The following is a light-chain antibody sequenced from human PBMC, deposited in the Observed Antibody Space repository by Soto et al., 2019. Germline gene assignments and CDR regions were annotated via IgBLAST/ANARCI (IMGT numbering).Light chain of an antibody. CDR1: SGSIASNN. CDR3: QTYDSSTVV. V-gene: IGLV6-57*04. Sequence: NFMLTQPHSVSESPGKTVIISCTRSSGSIASNNVQWYQQRPGSAPTTVIYEDNQRLSGVPDRFSGSIDSSSNSASLTISGLKTEDEADYYCQTYDSSTVVFGGGTKLTVL. CDR2: EDN. J-gene: IGLJ2*01.